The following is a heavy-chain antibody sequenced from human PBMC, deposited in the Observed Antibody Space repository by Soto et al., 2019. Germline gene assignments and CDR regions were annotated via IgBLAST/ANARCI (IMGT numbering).Heavy chain of an antibody. CDR2: ISGSSGRT. Sequence: QLLESGGCLVQPGGSLRLSCAASGFTFSSYALSWVRQAPGKGLEWVSGISGSSGRTNYADSVKGRFTISRDNPKNTLFLQMDSLRVEDTAVYFCAKELWFGELIYYYMDVWGKGTTVTVSS. CDR3: AKELWFGELIYYYMDV. CDR1: GFTFSSYA. J-gene: IGHJ6*03. D-gene: IGHD3-10*01. V-gene: IGHV3-23*01.